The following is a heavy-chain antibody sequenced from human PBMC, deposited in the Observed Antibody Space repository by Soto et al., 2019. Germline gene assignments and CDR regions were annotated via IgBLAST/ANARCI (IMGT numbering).Heavy chain of an antibody. CDR2: ISSSSSYT. D-gene: IGHD6-13*01. CDR1: GFTFSDYY. J-gene: IGHJ4*02. V-gene: IGHV3-11*06. Sequence: GGSLRLSCAASGFTFSDYYMSWIRQAPGKGLEWVSYISSSSSYTNYADSVKGRFTISRDNAKNSLYLQMNSLRAEDTAVYYCARDQGGSSSWYYFDFWGQGTLVTVSS. CDR3: ARDQGGSSSWYYFDF.